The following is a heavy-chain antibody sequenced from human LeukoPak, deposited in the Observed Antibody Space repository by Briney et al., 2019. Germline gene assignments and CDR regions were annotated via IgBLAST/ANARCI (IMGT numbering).Heavy chain of an antibody. D-gene: IGHD5-18*01. CDR1: GFTFSDYA. CDR2: ISDSGRAT. Sequence: GGSLRLSCAASGFTFSDYAISWVRQAPGKGLEWVSGISDSGRATYYADSVKGRYTISRDNSKNTVSLQMNSLPAEDTAVYFCARHDSFIPYWGQGTPVTVSP. V-gene: IGHV3-23*01. CDR3: ARHDSFIPY. J-gene: IGHJ4*02.